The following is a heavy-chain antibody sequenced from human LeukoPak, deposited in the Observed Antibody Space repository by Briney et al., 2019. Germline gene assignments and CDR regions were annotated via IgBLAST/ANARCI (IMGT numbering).Heavy chain of an antibody. CDR1: GFTFSSYG. CDR2: IWYDGSNK. CDR3: ARDRIAVAVFDAFDI. J-gene: IGHJ3*02. D-gene: IGHD6-19*01. Sequence: PGRSLRLSCAASGFTFSSYGMHWVRQAPGKGLEWVAVIWYDGSNKYYADSVKSRFTISRDNSTNTLYLQMNSLRAEDTAVYYCARDRIAVAVFDAFDIWGQGTMVTVSS. V-gene: IGHV3-33*01.